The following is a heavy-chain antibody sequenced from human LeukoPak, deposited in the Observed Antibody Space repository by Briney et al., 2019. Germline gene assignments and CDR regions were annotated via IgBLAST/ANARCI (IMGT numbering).Heavy chain of an antibody. V-gene: IGHV4-30-2*01. Sequence: PSETLSLTCAVSGGSISSGGYSWSWIRQPPGKDLEWIGYIYHSGSTYYNPSLKSRVTISVDRSKNQFSLKLSSVTAADTAVYYCARVGVVVPGWAFFDYWGQGTLVTVSS. D-gene: IGHD2-2*01. J-gene: IGHJ4*02. CDR2: IYHSGST. CDR1: GGSISSGGYS. CDR3: ARVGVVVPGWAFFDY.